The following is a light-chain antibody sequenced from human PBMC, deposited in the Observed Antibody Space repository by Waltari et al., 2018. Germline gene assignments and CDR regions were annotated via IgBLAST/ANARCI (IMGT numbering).Light chain of an antibody. CDR3: HVWDSSSDHWV. J-gene: IGLJ3*02. CDR2: DDN. CDR1: NIGGKT. Sequence: SYVMTQPPSVSVAPGKTARITCGGNNIGGKTVHWYQQKPGQAPVLVIFDDNDRPSGIPERFSGSNAGNTATLTINRVAAGDEADYYCHVWDSSSDHWVFGGGTKLTVL. V-gene: IGLV3-21*03.